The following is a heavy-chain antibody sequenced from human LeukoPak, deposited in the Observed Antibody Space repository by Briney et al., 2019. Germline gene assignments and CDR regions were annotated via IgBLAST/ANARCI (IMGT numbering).Heavy chain of an antibody. D-gene: IGHD1-20*01. CDR2: INTNTGNP. J-gene: IGHJ3*02. CDR1: GYTFTSYA. CDR3: AREQALYNSNLGAFDI. Sequence: EASVKVSCKASGYTFTSYAMNWVRQAPGQGLEWMGWINTNTGNPTYAQGSTGRFVFSLDTSVSTAYLQISSLKAEDTAVYYCAREQALYNSNLGAFDIWGQGTMVTVSS. V-gene: IGHV7-4-1*02.